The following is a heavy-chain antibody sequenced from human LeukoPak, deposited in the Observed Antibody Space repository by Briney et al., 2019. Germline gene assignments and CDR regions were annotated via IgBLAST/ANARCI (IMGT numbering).Heavy chain of an antibody. CDR2: ISSSSSYI. Sequence: PGGSLRLSCAASGFTFSSYSMNWVRQAPGKGLEWVSSISSSSSYIYYADSVKGRFTISRDNSKNTLYLQMNSLRAEDTAVYYCARDRGPLLYGMDVWGQGTTVTVSS. J-gene: IGHJ6*02. V-gene: IGHV3-21*01. CDR1: GFTFSSYS. CDR3: ARDRGPLLYGMDV. D-gene: IGHD2-15*01.